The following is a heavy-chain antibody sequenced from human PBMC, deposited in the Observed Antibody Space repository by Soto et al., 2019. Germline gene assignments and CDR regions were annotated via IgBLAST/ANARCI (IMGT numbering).Heavy chain of an antibody. CDR3: ARRTSRQGSWFGP. CDR1: GFTFSSYY. CDR2: INSDGSTT. Sequence: EVQLVESGGGLVQPGGSLRLSCAASGFTFSSYYMYWVRQAPGKGLVWVSRINSDGSTTSYADSVKGRFTISRDKAKNTQYLQMKSLRAEDTAVYYSARRTSRQGSWFGPWGQGTLVTVSS. J-gene: IGHJ5*02. V-gene: IGHV3-74*01. D-gene: IGHD2-2*01.